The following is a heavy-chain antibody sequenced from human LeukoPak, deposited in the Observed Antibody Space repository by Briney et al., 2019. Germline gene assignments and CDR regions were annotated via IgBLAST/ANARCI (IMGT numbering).Heavy chain of an antibody. D-gene: IGHD2-21*02. J-gene: IGHJ4*02. CDR1: GFTFSNAW. Sequence: GGSLTLSCAASGFTFSNAWMNWVRQAPGKGLEWVGRIRTQGNGGTADCAAPMKGRCTISRDDSKTTLYLQMDSLKIEDTAVYYCTTRVVTTNDYWGQGTLVTVSS. CDR2: IRTQGNGGTA. CDR3: TTRVVTTNDY. V-gene: IGHV3-15*01.